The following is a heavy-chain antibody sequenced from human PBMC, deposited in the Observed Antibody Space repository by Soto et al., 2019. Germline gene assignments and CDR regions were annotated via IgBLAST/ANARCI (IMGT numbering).Heavy chain of an antibody. CDR3: AKDQGSSWYEIDY. CDR2: ISGSGGST. V-gene: IGHV3-23*01. D-gene: IGHD6-13*01. CDR1: GFTFSNYA. J-gene: IGHJ4*02. Sequence: PGGSLRLSCAASGFTFSNYAVTWVRQAPGKGLEWASTISGSGGSTYYADSVKGRFTISRDNSKNTLYLQMNSLRAEDTAVYYCAKDQGSSWYEIDYWGQGTLVTFSS.